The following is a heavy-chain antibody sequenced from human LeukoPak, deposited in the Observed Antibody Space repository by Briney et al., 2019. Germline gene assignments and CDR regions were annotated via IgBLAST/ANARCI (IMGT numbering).Heavy chain of an antibody. J-gene: IGHJ3*01. CDR2: ILGSGGST. CDR1: GFIFSNYW. V-gene: IGHV3-23*01. D-gene: IGHD3-10*01. Sequence: GGSLRLSCAASGFIFSNYWMSWVRQAPGKGLEWVSGILGSGGSTYYADAVKGRFTISRDNSKNTVYMQMNTLRAEDTAVYYCAKSWDAFDFWGQGTMVTVSS. CDR3: AKSWDAFDF.